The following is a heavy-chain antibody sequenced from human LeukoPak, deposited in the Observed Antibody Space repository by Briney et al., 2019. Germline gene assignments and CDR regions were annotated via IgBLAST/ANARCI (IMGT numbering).Heavy chain of an antibody. Sequence: GSLRLSCAASGFTFSSYAMSWVRQAPGKGLEWVSAISGSGSSTYYADSVKGRFTISRDNSKNTLYLQMSSLRAEDTAVYSCAKDLSNPYKYYGMDVWGQGTTVTVSS. J-gene: IGHJ6*02. CDR2: ISGSGSST. CDR1: GFTFSSYA. CDR3: AKDLSNPYKYYGMDV. V-gene: IGHV3-23*01. D-gene: IGHD4-11*01.